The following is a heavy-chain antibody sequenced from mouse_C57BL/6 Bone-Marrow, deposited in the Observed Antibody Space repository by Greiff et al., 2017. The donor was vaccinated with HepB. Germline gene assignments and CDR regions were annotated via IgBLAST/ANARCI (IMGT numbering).Heavy chain of an antibody. Sequence: EVQLQQSGAELVRPGALVKLSCKTSGFNIKAYYMHWVKQRPEQGLEWIGWIDPEIGNSKYDPKFQGKATITADTSSNTAYLQLISLTSEDTAVYYCVRPFGTTYDTYFDYWGQGTTLTVSS. CDR2: IDPEIGNS. CDR3: VRPFGTTYDTYFDY. D-gene: IGHD5-5*01. V-gene: IGHV14-1*02. J-gene: IGHJ2*01. CDR1: GFNIKAYY.